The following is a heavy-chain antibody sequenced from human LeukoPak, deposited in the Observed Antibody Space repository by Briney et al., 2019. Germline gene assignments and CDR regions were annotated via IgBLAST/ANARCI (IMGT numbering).Heavy chain of an antibody. CDR2: IYGSGST. D-gene: IGHD3-10*01. CDR3: ARDSGTTGEVKFDP. J-gene: IGHJ5*02. V-gene: IGHV4-4*07. CDR1: GGSIRSY. Sequence: SETLSLTCTVSGGSIRSYWSWIRQPAGRGLEWIGRIYGSGSTDYNPSLKSRVTMSIDTSKNQFSLNLISVTAADTAVYYCARDSGTTGEVKFDPWGQGTLVTVSS.